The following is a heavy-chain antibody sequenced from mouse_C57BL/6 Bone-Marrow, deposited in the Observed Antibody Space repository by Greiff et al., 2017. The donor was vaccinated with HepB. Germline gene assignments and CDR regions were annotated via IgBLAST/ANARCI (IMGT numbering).Heavy chain of an antibody. Sequence: QVQLKQSGPGLVQPSQSLSITCTVSGFSFPSYGVHWVRQSPGKGLEWLGVIWRGGSTDYNAAFMSRLSITKDNSKSQVFFKMNSLQAADPAIYYWAKSSYGFDVWGTGTTVTVSS. CDR1: GFSFPSYG. CDR3: AKSSYGFDV. V-gene: IGHV2-5*01. D-gene: IGHD1-1*01. J-gene: IGHJ1*03. CDR2: IWRGGST.